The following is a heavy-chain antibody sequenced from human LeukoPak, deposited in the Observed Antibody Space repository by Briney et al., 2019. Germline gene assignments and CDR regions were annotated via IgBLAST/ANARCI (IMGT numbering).Heavy chain of an antibody. CDR2: ISSSSSYI. V-gene: IGHV3-21*01. CDR3: ARGLGTGYSYGNLDY. D-gene: IGHD5-18*01. Sequence: GGPLRLSCAASGFTFSSYSMNWVRQAPGKGLEWVSSISSSSSYIYYADSVKGRFTISRDNAKNSLYLQMNSLRAEDTAVYYCARGLGTGYSYGNLDYWGQGTLVTVSS. CDR1: GFTFSSYS. J-gene: IGHJ4*02.